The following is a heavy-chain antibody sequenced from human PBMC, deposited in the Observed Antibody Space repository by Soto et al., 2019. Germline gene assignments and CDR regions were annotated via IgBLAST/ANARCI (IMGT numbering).Heavy chain of an antibody. J-gene: IGHJ6*02. CDR2: ISPYTGNT. V-gene: IGHV1-18*01. CDR3: VMLVNYVTPTPQDV. D-gene: IGHD3-16*01. CDR1: GYIFVNYG. Sequence: QVQLVQSGDEVKKPGASVQVSCKASGYIFVNYGIAWVRQAPGQGLEWMGWISPYTGNTHSATKVQGRLTMTTDTATSTVYMELGSLTSEDTAVYYCVMLVNYVTPTPQDVWGQGTTVTVSS.